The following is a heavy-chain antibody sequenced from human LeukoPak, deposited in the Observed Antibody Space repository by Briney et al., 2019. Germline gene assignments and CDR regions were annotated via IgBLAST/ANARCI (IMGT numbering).Heavy chain of an antibody. V-gene: IGHV3-48*01. CDR3: AKEVTYGGAGFDV. Sequence: GGSLRLSCAASGFSFSNMNWVRQAPGKGLEWISYISSTRPTIYYADSVKGRFTISRDDAKSSLYLQMNSLRVEDTAVYYCAKEVTYGGAGFDVWGQGTTVTVSS. CDR2: ISSTRPTI. CDR1: GFSFSN. D-gene: IGHD3-10*01. J-gene: IGHJ3*01.